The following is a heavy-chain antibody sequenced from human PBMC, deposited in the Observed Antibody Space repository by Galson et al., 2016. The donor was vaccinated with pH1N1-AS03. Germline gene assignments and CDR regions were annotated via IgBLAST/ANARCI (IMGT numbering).Heavy chain of an antibody. CDR1: GASISTSNYF. V-gene: IGHV4-39*01. CDR2: IYFSGTT. CDR3: ARHDYGDYVGWFDP. D-gene: IGHD4-17*01. Sequence: SETLSLTCTVSGASISTSNYFWGWIRQPPGKGLEWIGSIYFSGTTYYNPSLKSRVTISVDTSKNQFSLKLSSVTAADTAVYYCARHDYGDYVGWFDPWGQGTLVTVSS. J-gene: IGHJ5*02.